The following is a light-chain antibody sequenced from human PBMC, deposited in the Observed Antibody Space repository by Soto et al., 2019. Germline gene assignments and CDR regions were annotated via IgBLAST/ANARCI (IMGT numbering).Light chain of an antibody. V-gene: IGKV1-5*03. J-gene: IGKJ1*01. CDR1: QTISSW. CDR3: QHYNSYSEA. Sequence: DIQMTQSPSTLSGSVGDRVTITCRASQTISSWLAWYQHKPGKAPKLLIYKASTLKSWVPSRFSGSGSGTEFTLTISSLQPDDFATYYCQHYNSYSEAFGQGTKVELK. CDR2: KAS.